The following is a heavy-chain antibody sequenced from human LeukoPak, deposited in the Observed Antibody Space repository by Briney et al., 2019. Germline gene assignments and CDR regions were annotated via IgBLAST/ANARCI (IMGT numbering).Heavy chain of an antibody. CDR1: GFTFTDYW. Sequence: GGSLRLSCAVSGFTFTDYWMNWVRQAPGKGLEWVASIRQDGGEKYYVDAVKGRFTISRDNTKNSLYLQMSALRAEDTAIYYCARDGTAAGLYFDLWGQGTLVTVSS. V-gene: IGHV3-7*01. CDR3: ARDGTAAGLYFDL. J-gene: IGHJ4*01. D-gene: IGHD6-13*01. CDR2: IRQDGGEK.